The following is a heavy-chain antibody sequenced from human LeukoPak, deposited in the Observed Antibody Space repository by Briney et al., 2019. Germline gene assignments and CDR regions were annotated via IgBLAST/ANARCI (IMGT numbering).Heavy chain of an antibody. D-gene: IGHD6-13*01. CDR1: GFTFSSYA. Sequence: GGSLRLSCAASGFTFSSYAMSCVRQAPGKGLKWVSGITGSGDTTFYADSVKGRFTISRDNSENTLYLQMNSLRAEDTALYYCAKDYSNIPAPANPLFDYWGQGTLVTVSS. CDR3: AKDYSNIPAPANPLFDY. CDR2: ITGSGDTT. J-gene: IGHJ4*02. V-gene: IGHV3-23*01.